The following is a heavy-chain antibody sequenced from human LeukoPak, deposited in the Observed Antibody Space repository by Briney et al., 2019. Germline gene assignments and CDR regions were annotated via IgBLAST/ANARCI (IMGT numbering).Heavy chain of an antibody. V-gene: IGHV1-8*02. CDR1: GYTFTGYY. D-gene: IGHD1-20*01. J-gene: IGHJ5*02. CDR2: INPNSGNT. CDR3: ARGHNWNDPGFDP. Sequence: GASVKVSCMASGYTFTGYYMHWVRQAPGQGLEWMGWINPNSGNTGYAQKFQGRVTMTRNTSISTAYMELSSLRSEDTAVYYCARGHNWNDPGFDPWGQGTLVTVSS.